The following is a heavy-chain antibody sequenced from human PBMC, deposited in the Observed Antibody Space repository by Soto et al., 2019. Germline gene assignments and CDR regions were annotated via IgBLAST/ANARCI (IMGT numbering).Heavy chain of an antibody. Sequence: PGGSLRLSCAASGFTFSGSAMTWVRQAPGKWLEYVSSITSSGSEVFHAASVKGRFTMSRDNSKNMLYLQMNSLRAEDTAVYYCAKDGYDSGWYWASWAQGALVTVSS. D-gene: IGHD6-19*01. V-gene: IGHV3-23*01. CDR1: GFTFSGSA. CDR3: AKDGYDSGWYWAS. J-gene: IGHJ5*02. CDR2: ITSSGSEV.